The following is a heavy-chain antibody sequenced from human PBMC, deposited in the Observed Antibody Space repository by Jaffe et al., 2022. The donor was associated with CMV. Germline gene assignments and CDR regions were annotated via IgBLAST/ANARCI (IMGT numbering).Heavy chain of an antibody. CDR2: INPYSGAT. CDR3: ARDLIDNSGSPTPAY. V-gene: IGHV1-2*02. J-gene: IGHJ4*02. D-gene: IGHD3-22*01. Sequence: QVQVVQSGAEVKKPGASVKVSCKASGYPFTVYHIHWVRQAPGQGLEWMGWINPYSGATDYAQNFQGRVTLTRDMSISTVYMEMRRLRSDDTAVYYCARDLIDNSGSPTPAYWGQGTLVTVSS. CDR1: GYPFTVYH.